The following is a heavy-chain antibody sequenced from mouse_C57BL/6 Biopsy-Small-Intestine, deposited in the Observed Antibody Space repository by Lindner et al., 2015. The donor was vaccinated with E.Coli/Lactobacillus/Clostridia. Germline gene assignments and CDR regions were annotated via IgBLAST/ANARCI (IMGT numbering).Heavy chain of an antibody. Sequence: VQLQESGAELVRPGASVKLSCTASGFNIKDDYMHWVKQRPEQGLEWIGWIDPENGDTEYASKFQDKATMTADTSSNTAYLQLSSLTSEDTAVYYCTTGGPLAYWGQGTLVTVSA. CDR3: TTGGPLAY. J-gene: IGHJ3*01. D-gene: IGHD1-1*02. CDR1: GFNIKDDY. CDR2: IDPENGDT. V-gene: IGHV14-4*01.